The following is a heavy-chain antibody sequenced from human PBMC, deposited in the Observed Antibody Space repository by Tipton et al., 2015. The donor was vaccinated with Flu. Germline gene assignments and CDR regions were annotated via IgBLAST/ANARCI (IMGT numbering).Heavy chain of an antibody. D-gene: IGHD6-13*01. CDR3: ARTGYSSSWLYFQH. V-gene: IGHV4-34*01. Sequence: TLSLTCAVYDGSFSGYYWSWIRQPPGKGLEWIGEINHSGSTNYNRSLKSRVTISVDTSKNQFSLKLSSVTAADTAVYYCARTGYSSSWLYFQHWGQGTLVTVSS. CDR2: INHSGST. CDR1: DGSFSGYY. J-gene: IGHJ1*01.